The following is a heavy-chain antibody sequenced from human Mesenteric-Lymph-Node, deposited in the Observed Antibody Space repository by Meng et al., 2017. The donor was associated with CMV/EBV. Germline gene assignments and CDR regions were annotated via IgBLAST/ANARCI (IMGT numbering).Heavy chain of an antibody. J-gene: IGHJ4*02. CDR1: GFTVSSNY. CDR3: ARASSAAAGYYFDY. CDR2: IYSGGNT. D-gene: IGHD6-13*01. Sequence: LSLTCAASGFTVSSNYMSWVRQAPGKGLEWVSVIYSGGNTYYADSVKGRFTISRDNSKNTLYLQMNSLRGEDTAVYYCARASSAAAGYYFDYWGQGTLVTVSS. V-gene: IGHV3-66*02.